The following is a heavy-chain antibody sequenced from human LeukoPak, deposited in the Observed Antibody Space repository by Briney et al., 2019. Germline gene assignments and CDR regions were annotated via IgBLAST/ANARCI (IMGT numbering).Heavy chain of an antibody. CDR3: ARDRSLTRSLYYYMDV. J-gene: IGHJ6*03. Sequence: GGSLRLTCAASGFTFSSYGMHWVRQAPGKGLEWVAVIWYDGSNKYYADSVKGRFTISRDNSKNTLYLQMNRLRAEDTAVYYCARDRSLTRSLYYYMDVWGKGTTVTVSS. V-gene: IGHV3-33*01. CDR1: GFTFSSYG. CDR2: IWYDGSNK. D-gene: IGHD1-14*01.